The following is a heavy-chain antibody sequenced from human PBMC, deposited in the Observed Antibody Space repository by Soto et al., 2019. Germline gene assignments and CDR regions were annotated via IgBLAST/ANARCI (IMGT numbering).Heavy chain of an antibody. D-gene: IGHD3-16*01. V-gene: IGHV4-30-4*01. CDR3: ARATFTPNWSDS. Sequence: PSETLSLTCTVSGDSISSPDYYWSWIRQAPGKGLELIGYVYYRGSIYYTPSFESRVSISIDTSKNQFSLRLTSVTAADSAVYFCARATFTPNWSDSWGQGILVTVSS. CDR2: VYYRGSI. J-gene: IGHJ5*01. CDR1: GDSISSPDYY.